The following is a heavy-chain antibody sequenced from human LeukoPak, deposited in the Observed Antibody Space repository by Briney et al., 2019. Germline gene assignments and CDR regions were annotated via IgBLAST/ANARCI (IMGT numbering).Heavy chain of an antibody. Sequence: SETLSLTCTVSGGSISSSSYYWSWIRQPPGKGLEWIGEINHSGSTNYNPSLKSRVTISVDTSKNQFSLKLSSVTAADTAVYYCARVHTTVTNWFDPWGQGTLVTVSS. CDR1: GGSISSSSYY. CDR2: INHSGST. V-gene: IGHV4-39*07. CDR3: ARVHTTVTNWFDP. D-gene: IGHD4-17*01. J-gene: IGHJ5*02.